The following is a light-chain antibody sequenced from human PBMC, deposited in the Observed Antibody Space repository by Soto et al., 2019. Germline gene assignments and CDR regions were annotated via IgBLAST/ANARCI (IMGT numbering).Light chain of an antibody. J-gene: IGLJ3*02. Sequence: QSALTQPPSASGSPGQSVTVSCTGSSSDVGAYNFVSWYQQHPGKAPKLMLYEVSKRPSGVPDRFSGSKSGNTASLTVSGLQAEDEADYYCTSYAGGHHVWVFGGGTKLTVL. CDR2: EVS. CDR1: SSDVGAYNF. V-gene: IGLV2-8*01. CDR3: TSYAGGHHVWV.